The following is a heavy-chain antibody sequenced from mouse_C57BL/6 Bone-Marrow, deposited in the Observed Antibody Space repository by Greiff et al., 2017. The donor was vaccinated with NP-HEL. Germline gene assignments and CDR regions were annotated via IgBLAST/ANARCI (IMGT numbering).Heavy chain of an antibody. CDR3: ARRVYYDYDEGYFDV. CDR2: IYWDDDK. V-gene: IGHV8-12*01. Sequence: QVTLKESGPGILQSSQTLSLTCSFSGFSLSTSGMGVSWIRQPSGKGLEWLAHIYWDDDKRSNPSLKSRLTISKDTSRNQVFLKITSVDTADTATYYCARRVYYDYDEGYFDVWGTGTTVTVSS. CDR1: GFSLSTSGMG. D-gene: IGHD2-4*01. J-gene: IGHJ1*03.